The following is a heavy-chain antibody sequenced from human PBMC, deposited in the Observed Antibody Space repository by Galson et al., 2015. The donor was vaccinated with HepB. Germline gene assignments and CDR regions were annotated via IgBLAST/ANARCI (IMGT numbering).Heavy chain of an antibody. D-gene: IGHD1-26*01. CDR3: VRLVGGIVDY. V-gene: IGHV3-33*01. CDR1: GFTFSSYG. CDR2: IWYGGSNK. J-gene: IGHJ4*02. Sequence: SLRLSCAASGFTFSSYGMHWVRQAPGKGLEWVAVIWYGGSNKYYADSVKGRFTISRDNSKNTLYLQMNSLRAEDTAVYYCVRLVGGIVDYWGQGTLVTVSS.